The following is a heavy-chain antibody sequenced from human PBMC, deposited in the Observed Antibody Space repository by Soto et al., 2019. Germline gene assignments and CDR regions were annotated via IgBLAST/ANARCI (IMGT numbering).Heavy chain of an antibody. D-gene: IGHD3-3*01. CDR3: AGRTSLTSVEIFSGGLSGYNWVDP. V-gene: IGHV4-39*01. J-gene: IGHJ5*01. Sequence: PSGIVYQNSLDPGGARSNDNNYWAWIRQPPGKGLEWIGSIFYSGSAYYNPSLKSRVTMSVDTSQNQFSLKLSSVTAADTAVYYCAGRTSLTSVEIFSGGLSGYNWVDPWGRGTLVTVSS. CDR2: IFYSGSA. CDR1: GGARSNDNNY.